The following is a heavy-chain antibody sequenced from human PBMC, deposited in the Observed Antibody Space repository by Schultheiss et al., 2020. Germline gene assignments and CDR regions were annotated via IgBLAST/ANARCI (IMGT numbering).Heavy chain of an antibody. CDR2: IYPGDSDT. V-gene: IGHV5-51*01. D-gene: IGHD6-13*01. CDR1: GYSFTSYW. CDR3: ARQIGIAAAGRFSGVNWFDP. J-gene: IGHJ5*02. Sequence: GESLKISCKGSGYSFTSYWIGWVRQMPGKGLEWMGIIYPGDSDTRYSPSFQGQVTISADKSISTAYLQWSSLKASDTAMYYCARQIGIAAAGRFSGVNWFDPWGKGTLGTVSA.